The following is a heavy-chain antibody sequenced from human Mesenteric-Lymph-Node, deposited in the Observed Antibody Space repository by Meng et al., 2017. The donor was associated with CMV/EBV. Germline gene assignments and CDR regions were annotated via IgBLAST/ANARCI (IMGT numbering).Heavy chain of an antibody. Sequence: GESLKISCKGSGYSFNTYWIGWVRQMPGKGLEWMGIIYPDDSDTKYSPSFQGQVTISADKSISTAYLQWSSLKASDTAMYYCARSVGGYCSGGSCYGAFDIWGQGTMVTVSS. J-gene: IGHJ3*02. CDR3: ARSVGGYCSGGSCYGAFDI. V-gene: IGHV5-51*01. D-gene: IGHD2-15*01. CDR1: GYSFNTYW. CDR2: IYPDDSDT.